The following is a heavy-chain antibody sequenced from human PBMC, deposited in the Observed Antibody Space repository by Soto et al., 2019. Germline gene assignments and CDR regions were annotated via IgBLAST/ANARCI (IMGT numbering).Heavy chain of an antibody. J-gene: IGHJ4*02. V-gene: IGHV1-69*13. D-gene: IGHD3-22*01. Sequence: SVKVSCKASGGTFSSYAISGVRQAPGQGLEWXGGXIPFXGXXXXXXKFQGRVTITADESTSTAYMELSSLRYEDTAVYYCARAGVDDSSAQWGQGTLVTVS. CDR2: XIPFXGXX. CDR3: ARAGVDDSSAQ. CDR1: GGTFSSYA.